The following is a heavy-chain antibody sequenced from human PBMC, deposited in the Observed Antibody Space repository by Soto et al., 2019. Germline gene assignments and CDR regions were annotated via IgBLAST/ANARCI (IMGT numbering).Heavy chain of an antibody. V-gene: IGHV6-1*01. D-gene: IGHD3-16*01. CDR2: TYYRSKWYN. Sequence: SQTLSLTCAISGDSVSSISAAWNWIRPSPSRGLEWLGRTYYRSKWYNDYAVSVKSRITINPDTSKNQFSLQLNSVTPEDTAVYYCARDSVMRVFDAFDIWGQGTMVTVSS. CDR1: GDSVSSISAA. CDR3: ARDSVMRVFDAFDI. J-gene: IGHJ3*02.